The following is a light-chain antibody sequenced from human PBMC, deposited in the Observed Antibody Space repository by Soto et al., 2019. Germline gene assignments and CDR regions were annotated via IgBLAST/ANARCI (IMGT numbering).Light chain of an antibody. CDR3: LQHNSYPRT. CDR2: EAS. V-gene: IGKV1D-16*01. J-gene: IGKJ1*01. CDR1: QGISSW. Sequence: IQMTQSPSSLSASVGDRVTITCRASQGISSWVAWYQQKPEKAPKSLIYEASTLQSGVPSRFSGSGSGTEFTLTISSLQPEDFATYYCLQHNSYPRTFGQGTKVDIK.